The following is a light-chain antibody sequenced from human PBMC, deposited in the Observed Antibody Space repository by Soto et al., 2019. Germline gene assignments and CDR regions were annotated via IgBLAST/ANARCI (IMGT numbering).Light chain of an antibody. CDR1: QSVSSRY. J-gene: IGKJ2*01. CDR2: GAS. V-gene: IGKV3-20*01. CDR3: QQYGSSPPFT. Sequence: EIVLTQSPGTLSLSPGERATLSCRASQSVSSRYLAWYQQKPGQAPRLLIYGASNRATGTPDRFSGSGSGTDFTLTISRLEPEDFAVYFCQQYGSSPPFTFGQGTKVEIK.